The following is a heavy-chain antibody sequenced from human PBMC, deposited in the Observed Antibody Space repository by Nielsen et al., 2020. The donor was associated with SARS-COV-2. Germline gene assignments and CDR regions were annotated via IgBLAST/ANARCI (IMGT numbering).Heavy chain of an antibody. Sequence: SETLSLTCAVSGGSISSSNWWRWVRQPPGKGLEWIGEIYHSGSTNYNPSLKSRVTISVDKSKNQFSLKLSSVTAADTAVYSCASEPGYSSGPIDYWGQGTLVTVSS. V-gene: IGHV4-4*02. J-gene: IGHJ4*02. D-gene: IGHD6-19*01. CDR1: GGSISSSNW. CDR2: IYHSGST. CDR3: ASEPGYSSGPIDY.